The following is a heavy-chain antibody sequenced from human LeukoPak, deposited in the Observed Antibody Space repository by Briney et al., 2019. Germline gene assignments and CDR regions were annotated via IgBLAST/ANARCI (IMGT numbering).Heavy chain of an antibody. J-gene: IGHJ4*02. V-gene: IGHV3-48*03. Sequence: GGSLRLSCAAPGFTFSSYEMNWGRQAPGKGLEWVSYLSSSGSVIYYAESLKSGVTISRDNAKNTLSLQMNNLRAEDTAVYYCARAETGYSSSWYFDYWGQGSLVTVSS. CDR2: LSSSGSVI. CDR3: ARAETGYSSSWYFDY. CDR1: GFTFSSYE. D-gene: IGHD6-13*01.